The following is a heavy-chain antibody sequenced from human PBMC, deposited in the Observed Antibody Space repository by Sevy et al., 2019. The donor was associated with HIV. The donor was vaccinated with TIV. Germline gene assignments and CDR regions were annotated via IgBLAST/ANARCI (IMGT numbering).Heavy chain of an antibody. Sequence: SETLSLTCSVSGGSISSYFWTWVRQSPGKGLEWIGNIYFTGNTDYGPSLKSRVTLSLDTSKSQFSLTLKSVTAADTAIYFCVRDSTTRPRVLDYWGQGTLVTVSS. D-gene: IGHD1-1*01. V-gene: IGHV4-59*01. CDR1: GGSISSYF. J-gene: IGHJ4*02. CDR2: IYFTGNT. CDR3: VRDSTTRPRVLDY.